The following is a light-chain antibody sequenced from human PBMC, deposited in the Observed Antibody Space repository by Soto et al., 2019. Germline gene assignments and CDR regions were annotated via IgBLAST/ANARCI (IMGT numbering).Light chain of an antibody. CDR1: SSDVGGYNY. CDR2: EVT. V-gene: IGLV2-14*01. CDR3: SSYTSSSSLV. J-gene: IGLJ1*01. Sequence: QSALTQPASVSGSPGQSITISCTGTSSDVGGYNYVSWYQQHPGKAPKLLIYEVTNRPSGVSDRFSGSKSGNTASLTISGLLTEDETDYSCSSYTSSSSLVFGNGTKVTVL.